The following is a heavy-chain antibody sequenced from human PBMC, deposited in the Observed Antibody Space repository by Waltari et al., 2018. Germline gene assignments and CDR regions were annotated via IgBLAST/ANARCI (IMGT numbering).Heavy chain of an antibody. J-gene: IGHJ4*02. CDR3: STSGTLGATNY. CDR1: GFTFNNAR. V-gene: IGHV3-15*07. D-gene: IGHD1-26*01. CDR2: IRPKGEGGTT. Sequence: EVHLVGSGGDLVKPGGSLRPSCAAAGFTFNNARMNWVRQAPGKGLEWVGRIRPKGEGGTTDFAAPVRGRFTISRDESRNTLFLEMNGLKTEDTAVYYCSTSGTLGATNYWGQGTLVTVSS.